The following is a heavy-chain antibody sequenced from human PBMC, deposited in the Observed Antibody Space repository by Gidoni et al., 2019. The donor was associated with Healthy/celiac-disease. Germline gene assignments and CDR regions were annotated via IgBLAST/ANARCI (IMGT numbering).Heavy chain of an antibody. CDR3: ARDLSGTNTFDP. Sequence: QVQLQESGPGLVKPSETLSLTCTVSGGSISSYYWSWIRQPPGKGLEWIGYIYYSGSTNYNPSLKSRVTISVDTSKNQFSLKLSSVTAADTAVYYCARDLSGTNTFDPWGQGTLVTVSS. CDR2: IYYSGST. D-gene: IGHD1-7*01. V-gene: IGHV4-59*01. CDR1: GGSISSYY. J-gene: IGHJ5*02.